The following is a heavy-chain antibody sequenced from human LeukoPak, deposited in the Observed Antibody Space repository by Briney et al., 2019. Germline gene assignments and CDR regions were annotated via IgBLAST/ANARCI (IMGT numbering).Heavy chain of an antibody. J-gene: IGHJ4*02. CDR2: INSDGSST. Sequence: GGSLRLSCAASGFTFSSYWMHWVRQAPGKGLVWVSRINSDGSSTSYADSVKGRFTISRDNSKYTLYLQMNSLRAEDTALYYCARDAYSSGWSYFDYWGQGTLVTVSS. CDR1: GFTFSSYW. CDR3: ARDAYSSGWSYFDY. D-gene: IGHD6-19*01. V-gene: IGHV3-74*01.